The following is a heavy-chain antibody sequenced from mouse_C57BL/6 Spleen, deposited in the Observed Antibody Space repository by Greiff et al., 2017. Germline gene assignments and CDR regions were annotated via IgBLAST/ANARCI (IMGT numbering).Heavy chain of an antibody. V-gene: IGHV5-17*01. Sequence: EVQLVESGGGLVKPGRSLKLSCAASGFTFSDYGMHWVRPAPEKGLEWVAYISSGSSTIYYAATVKGRFTISRDKAKNTLFLQITSLRSEDTALYYCARGGVPTWFADWGQGTLVTVSA. CDR1: GFTFSDYG. J-gene: IGHJ3*01. CDR3: ARGGVPTWFAD. CDR2: ISSGSSTI.